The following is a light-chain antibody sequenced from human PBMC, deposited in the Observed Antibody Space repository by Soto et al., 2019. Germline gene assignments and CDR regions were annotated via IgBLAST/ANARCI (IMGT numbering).Light chain of an antibody. V-gene: IGKV1-9*01. Sequence: DIQMTQSPSSLSASGGERVTISCRASQDISNYLAWYQQKPGKAPDLLIYSASTLQSGVPSRFSGSGSGTDFTLTISSLQPEDFATYYCQQLNNFVFTFGPGTKVDIK. CDR2: SAS. CDR3: QQLNNFVFT. J-gene: IGKJ3*01. CDR1: QDISNY.